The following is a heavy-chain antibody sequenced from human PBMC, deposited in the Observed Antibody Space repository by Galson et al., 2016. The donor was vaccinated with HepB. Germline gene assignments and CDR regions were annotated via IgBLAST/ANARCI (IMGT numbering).Heavy chain of an antibody. CDR3: ASAGFCSGVSCYSEGGFDY. Sequence: SVKVSCKASGYTFTSYAMHWVRQAPGQRLEWMGWINAGNGNTKYSQKFQGRVTITRDTSASTAFMELSSLRSEDTAVYYCASAGFCSGVSCYSEGGFDYWGQGTLVTVSS. V-gene: IGHV1-3*01. CDR2: INAGNGNT. CDR1: GYTFTSYA. J-gene: IGHJ4*02. D-gene: IGHD2-15*01.